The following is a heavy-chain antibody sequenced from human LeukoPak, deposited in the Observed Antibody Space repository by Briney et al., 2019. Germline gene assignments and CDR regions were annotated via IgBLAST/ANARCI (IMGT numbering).Heavy chain of an antibody. D-gene: IGHD3-22*01. CDR2: ISSSSSTI. CDR1: GFTFDGYA. CDR3: ASTRYYYDSSGYYWDAFDI. Sequence: GRSLRLSCAASGFTFDGYAMHWVRQAPGKGLEWVSYISSSSSTIYYADSVKGRFTISRDNAKNSLYLQMNSLRAEDTAVYYCASTRYYYDSSGYYWDAFDIWGQGTMVTVSS. J-gene: IGHJ3*02. V-gene: IGHV3-48*01.